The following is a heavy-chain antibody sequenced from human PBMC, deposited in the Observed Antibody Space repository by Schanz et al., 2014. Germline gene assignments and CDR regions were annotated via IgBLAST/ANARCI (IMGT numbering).Heavy chain of an antibody. CDR2: ISSTSRAT. CDR1: GFTFSSYT. CDR3: ASDYNYFETEAP. V-gene: IGHV3-48*04. D-gene: IGHD3-16*01. Sequence: EVQLLESGGGLVRPGGSLRLSCAASGFTFSSYTMNWVRQAPGKGLEWISYISSTSRATYYADSVKGRFTISRDNANNSLFLRMNSLRAEDTAVYYCASDYNYFETEAPWGQGTLVTVSS. J-gene: IGHJ5*02.